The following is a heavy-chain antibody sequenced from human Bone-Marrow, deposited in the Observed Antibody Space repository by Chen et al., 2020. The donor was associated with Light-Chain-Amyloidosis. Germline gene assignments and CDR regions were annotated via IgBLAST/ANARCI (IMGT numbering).Heavy chain of an antibody. J-gene: IGHJ4*02. CDR3: IATTVAEDYHVY. V-gene: IGHV3-15*01. CDR1: GFTITDAW. Sequence: EVQVVESGGGLVESGGSLRLSCAASGFTITDAWMSWVRQAPGKGLEWVGRIKSKTYDGKTDYAAPVKGRFTISRDDSKNDLFLQMDSLTTADTAVYYCIATTVAEDYHVYWGQGTLVTVSS. D-gene: IGHD1-26*01. CDR2: IKSKTYDGKT.